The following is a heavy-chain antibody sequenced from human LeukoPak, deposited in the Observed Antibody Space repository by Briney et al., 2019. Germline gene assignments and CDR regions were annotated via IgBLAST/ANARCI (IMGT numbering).Heavy chain of an antibody. D-gene: IGHD2-2*01. Sequence: SVKVSCKASGGTFSSYAISWVRQAPGQGLEWMGGIIPIFGTANYAKKFQGRVTITADESTSTAYMELSSLRSEDTAVYYCARGDCSSTSCYLFRKYYYYGMDVWGQGTTVTVSS. CDR3: ARGDCSSTSCYLFRKYYYYGMDV. J-gene: IGHJ6*02. CDR2: IIPIFGTA. V-gene: IGHV1-69*01. CDR1: GGTFSSYA.